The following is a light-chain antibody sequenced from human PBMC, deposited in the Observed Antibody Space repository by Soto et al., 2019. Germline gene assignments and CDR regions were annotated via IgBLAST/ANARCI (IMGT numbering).Light chain of an antibody. V-gene: IGLV2-8*01. J-gene: IGLJ2*01. CDR3: SSYAGRNNRV. CDR1: SSDVGGYNY. CDR2: EVS. Sequence: QSVLTQPPSASGSPGQSVTISCTGTSSDVGGYNYVSWYQQHPGKAPKLMIYEVSKRPSGVPDRFSGSKSGNTAPLTVSGRQDEDEAYYYCSSYAGRNNRVFGRGTKVTVL.